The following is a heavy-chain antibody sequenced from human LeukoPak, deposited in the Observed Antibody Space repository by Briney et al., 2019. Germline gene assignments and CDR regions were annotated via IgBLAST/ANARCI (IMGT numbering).Heavy chain of an antibody. V-gene: IGHV3-21*01. J-gene: IGHJ6*03. Sequence: GGSLRLSCAASGFTFSSYNMNWVRQAPGKGLEWVSSISTSSSYIYYADSVKGRFTISRDNAKNSLYLQMNSLRAEDTAVYYCARDKMDYDFWSGAYYYYMDVWGKGTTVTVSS. D-gene: IGHD3-3*01. CDR1: GFTFSSYN. CDR3: ARDKMDYDFWSGAYYYYMDV. CDR2: ISTSSSYI.